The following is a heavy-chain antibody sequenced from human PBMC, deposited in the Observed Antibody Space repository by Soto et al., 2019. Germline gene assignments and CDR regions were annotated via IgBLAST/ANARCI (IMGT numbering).Heavy chain of an antibody. CDR2: IIPILGIA. CDR1: GGTFSSYT. V-gene: IGHV1-69*02. CDR3: ARARLNGVGDSGMDV. J-gene: IGHJ6*02. D-gene: IGHD4-17*01. Sequence: QVQLVQSGAEVKKPGSSVKVSCKASGGTFSSYTISWVRQAPGQGLEWMGRIIPILGIANYAQKFQGRVTITADKSTSTAYMELSSLRSEDRAVYYCARARLNGVGDSGMDVWGQGTTVTVSS.